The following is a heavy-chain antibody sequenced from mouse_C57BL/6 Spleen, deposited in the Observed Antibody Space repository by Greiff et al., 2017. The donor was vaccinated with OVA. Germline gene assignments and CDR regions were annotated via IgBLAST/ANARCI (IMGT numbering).Heavy chain of an antibody. CDR3: ARVMGSSLCWYFDV. CDR1: GYSITSGYY. CDR2: ISYDGSN. Sequence: EVQLQQSGPGLVKPSQSLSLTCSVTGYSITSGYYWNWIRQFPGNKLEWMGYISYDGSNNYNPSLKNRISITRDTSKNQFFLKLNSVTTEDTATYYCARVMGSSLCWYFDVWGTGTTVTVSS. V-gene: IGHV3-6*01. D-gene: IGHD1-1*01. J-gene: IGHJ1*03.